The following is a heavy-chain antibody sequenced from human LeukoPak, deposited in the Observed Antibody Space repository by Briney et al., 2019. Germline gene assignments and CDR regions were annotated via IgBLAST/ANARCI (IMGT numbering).Heavy chain of an antibody. D-gene: IGHD3-22*01. Sequence: GGFVTLSCAASVFTFSSYSMSWVRHAPWKGLEWVLDISGSGDNTYYADSVKGRFTISRDNSKNTLYVQVNSLGTEDTAAYYCAKGSYYDSSGSFYFDYWGQGTLVTVSS. J-gene: IGHJ4*02. CDR2: ISGSGDNT. CDR3: AKGSYYDSSGSFYFDY. CDR1: VFTFSSYS. V-gene: IGHV3-23*01.